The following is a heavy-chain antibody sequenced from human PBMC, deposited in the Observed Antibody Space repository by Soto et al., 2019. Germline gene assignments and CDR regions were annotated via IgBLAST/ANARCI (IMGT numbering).Heavy chain of an antibody. CDR1: GYTFTSYA. D-gene: IGHD6-19*01. V-gene: IGHV1-3*01. Sequence: ASVKVSCKASGYTFTSYAMHWVRQAPGQRLEWMGWINAGNGNTKYSQKFQGRVTITRDTSASTAYMELSSLRSEDTAVCYCARGLAPYYFDYWGQGTLVTVSS. CDR2: INAGNGNT. J-gene: IGHJ4*02. CDR3: ARGLAPYYFDY.